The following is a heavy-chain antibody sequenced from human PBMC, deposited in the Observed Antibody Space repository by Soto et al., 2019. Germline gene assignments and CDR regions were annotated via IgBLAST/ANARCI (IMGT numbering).Heavy chain of an antibody. Sequence: GESLKISCQGSGYSFTNYWIGWVRQMPGKGLGLMGIIYPADSDTRYSPSFRGQVTISADKSISTAYLQWSSLKASDTAMYYCARPFDTSGWYDCWGQGTLVTVSS. V-gene: IGHV5-51*01. J-gene: IGHJ5*01. CDR3: ARPFDTSGWYDC. CDR2: IYPADSDT. D-gene: IGHD6-19*01. CDR1: GYSFTNYW.